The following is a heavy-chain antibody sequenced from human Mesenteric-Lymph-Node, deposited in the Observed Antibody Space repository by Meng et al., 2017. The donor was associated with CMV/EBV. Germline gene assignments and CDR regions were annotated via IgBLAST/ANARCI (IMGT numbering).Heavy chain of an antibody. CDR3: ARVGTRQSSDY. D-gene: IGHD1-1*01. Sequence: SETLSLTCAVYSGSFSGYYWSWIRQPPGKGLEWIGEINHSGSTNYNPSLKSRVTISVDTSKNQFSLKLSSVTATDTAVYYCARVGTRQSSDYWGQGTLVTVSS. CDR2: INHSGST. V-gene: IGHV4-34*01. J-gene: IGHJ4*02. CDR1: SGSFSGYY.